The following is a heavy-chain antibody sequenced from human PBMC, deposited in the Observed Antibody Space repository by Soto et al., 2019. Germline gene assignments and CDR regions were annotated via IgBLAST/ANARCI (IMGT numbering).Heavy chain of an antibody. J-gene: IGHJ4*02. CDR1: GYTLTELS. Sequence: ASVKVSCKVSGYTLTELSMHWVRQAPGKGLEWMGGFDPEDGETIYAQKFQGRVTMTEDTSTDTAYMELSSLRSEDTAVYYCATLEPLRRSVRIRPDFDYWGQGTLVTVSS. CDR2: FDPEDGET. V-gene: IGHV1-24*01. D-gene: IGHD4-17*01. CDR3: ATLEPLRRSVRIRPDFDY.